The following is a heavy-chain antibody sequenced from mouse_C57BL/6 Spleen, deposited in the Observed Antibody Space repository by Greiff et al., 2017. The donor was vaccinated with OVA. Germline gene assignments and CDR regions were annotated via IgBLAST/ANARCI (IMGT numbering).Heavy chain of an antibody. Sequence: VQLQQSGPELVKPGASVKISCKASGYTFTDYYMNWVKQSHGKSLEWIGDINPNNGGTSYNQKFKGKATLTVDKSSSTAYMELRSLTSEDSAVYYCARYYHYWGQGTTLTVSS. V-gene: IGHV1-26*01. CDR3: ARYYHY. CDR2: INPNNGGT. D-gene: IGHD1-1*01. CDR1: GYTFTDYY. J-gene: IGHJ2*01.